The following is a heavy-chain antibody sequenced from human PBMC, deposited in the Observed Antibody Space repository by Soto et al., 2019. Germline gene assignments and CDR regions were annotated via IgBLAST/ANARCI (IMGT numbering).Heavy chain of an antibody. V-gene: IGHV4-31*03. Sequence: TLSLTCTVSGGSISSGGYYWSWIRQHPGKGLEWIGYIYYSGSTYYNPSLKSRVTISVDTSKNQFSLKLSSVTAADTAVYYVARDLSPAHKFAVRGKGTLVTVSS. J-gene: IGHJ4*02. CDR3: ARDLSPAHKFAV. D-gene: IGHD2-2*01. CDR1: GGSISSGGYY. CDR2: IYYSGST.